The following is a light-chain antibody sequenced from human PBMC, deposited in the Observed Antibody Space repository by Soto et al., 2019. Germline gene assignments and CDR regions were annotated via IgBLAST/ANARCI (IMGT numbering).Light chain of an antibody. Sequence: DIQMTQPPSSLSASVGDRVSIICRASQILSIRLSWYQQKPGKAPKVLIYDASSRAGGVPSRFTGSGSGTEFTLTINSLQPDDFATYYCQQYSVYCTFGQGTQVEIK. CDR1: QILSIR. V-gene: IGKV1-5*02. CDR2: DAS. CDR3: QQYSVYCT. J-gene: IGKJ1*01.